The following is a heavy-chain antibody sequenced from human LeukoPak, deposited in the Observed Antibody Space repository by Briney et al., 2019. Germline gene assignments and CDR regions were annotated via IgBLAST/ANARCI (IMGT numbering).Heavy chain of an antibody. V-gene: IGHV4-38-2*02. CDR2: IYHSGST. Sequence: PSETLSLTCAVSGYSISGGYYWGWIRQPPGKGLEWIGSIYHSGSTYYNPSLKSRVTISVDTSKNQFSLKLSSVTAADTAVYYCARDYYDSSGPPRAFDYWGQGTLVTVSS. J-gene: IGHJ4*02. D-gene: IGHD3-22*01. CDR3: ARDYYDSSGPPRAFDY. CDR1: GYSISGGYY.